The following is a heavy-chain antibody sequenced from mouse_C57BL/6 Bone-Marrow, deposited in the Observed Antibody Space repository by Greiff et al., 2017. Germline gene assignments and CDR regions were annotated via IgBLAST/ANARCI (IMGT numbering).Heavy chain of an antibody. CDR3: ATPTLYYDYSWFAY. CDR1: GFTFSDYG. J-gene: IGHJ3*01. CDR2: ISSGSSTI. V-gene: IGHV5-17*01. Sequence: EVKLMESGGGLVKPGGSLKLSCAASGFTFSDYGMHWVRQAPEKGLEWVAYISSGSSTIYYADTVKGRFTISRDNAKNTLFLQMTSLRSEDTAMYYCATPTLYYDYSWFAYWGQGTLVTVSA. D-gene: IGHD2-4*01.